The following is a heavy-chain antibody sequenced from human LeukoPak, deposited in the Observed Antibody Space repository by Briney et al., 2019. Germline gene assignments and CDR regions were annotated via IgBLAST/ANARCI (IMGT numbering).Heavy chain of an antibody. CDR3: TTFSTAHRD. V-gene: IGHV3-15*01. CDR1: GFTFSCAW. Sequence: GGSLRLSCVASGFTFSCAWMTWVRQAPGKGLEWVGRIRSKADGGTTDYAAPVEGRFTISRDDSENTLFLQMNSLKSEDTAMYYCTTFSTAHRDWGQGTMVTVSS. J-gene: IGHJ3*01. CDR2: IRSKADGGTT. D-gene: IGHD1-14*01.